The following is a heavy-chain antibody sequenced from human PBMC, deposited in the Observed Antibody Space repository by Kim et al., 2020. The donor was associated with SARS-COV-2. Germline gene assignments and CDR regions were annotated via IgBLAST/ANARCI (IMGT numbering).Heavy chain of an antibody. CDR3: ARSFDSSGYFHFDY. CDR1: GGSVSIGSYY. D-gene: IGHD3-22*01. CDR2: IYYSGST. V-gene: IGHV4-61*01. Sequence: SETLSLTCTVSGGSVSIGSYYWSWIRQPPGKGLEWIGYIYYSGSTNYNPSLKSRVTISVDTSKNQFSLKLSSVTAADTAVYYCARSFDSSGYFHFDYWGQGTLVTVSS. J-gene: IGHJ4*02.